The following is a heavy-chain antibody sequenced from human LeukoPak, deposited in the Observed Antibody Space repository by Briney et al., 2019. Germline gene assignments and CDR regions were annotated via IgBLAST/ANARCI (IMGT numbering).Heavy chain of an antibody. CDR3: ARDRKDCSSTSCYFPYYYYGMDV. Sequence: GGSLRLSCAASGFTFSSYSMNWVRQAPGKGLEWVSSISSSSSYIYYADSVKGRFTISRDNAKNSLYLQMNSLRAEDTAVYYCARDRKDCSSTSCYFPYYYYGMDVWGQGTTVTVSS. V-gene: IGHV3-21*01. D-gene: IGHD2-2*01. CDR2: ISSSSSYI. CDR1: GFTFSSYS. J-gene: IGHJ6*02.